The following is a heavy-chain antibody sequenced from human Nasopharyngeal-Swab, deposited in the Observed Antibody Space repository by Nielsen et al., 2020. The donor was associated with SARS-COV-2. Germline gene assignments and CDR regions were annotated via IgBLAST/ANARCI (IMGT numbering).Heavy chain of an antibody. J-gene: IGHJ4*02. V-gene: IGHV3-23*01. CDR2: ISESGRT. Sequence: ESLKISCAASGFTFSSYAMSWVRQAPGKGLEWVSVISESGRTYYADSVKGRFTISRDNSKNTLYLEMNSLRVEDTAVYYCAKDQPSDYWGQGTLVTVSS. CDR3: AKDQPSDY. CDR1: GFTFSSYA.